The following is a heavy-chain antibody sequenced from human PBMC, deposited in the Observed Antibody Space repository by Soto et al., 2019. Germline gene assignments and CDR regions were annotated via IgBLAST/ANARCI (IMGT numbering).Heavy chain of an antibody. D-gene: IGHD3-16*01. CDR3: AKDNWGANWFDP. Sequence: EVPLVESGGGLVQPGRSLRLSCAASGFTFDAYAMHWVRQAPGKGLEWVSGISWNSGSIGYADSVKGRFTISRDNAKNSLYLQMNSLRAEDTALYYCAKDNWGANWFDPWGQGTLVTVSS. V-gene: IGHV3-9*01. J-gene: IGHJ5*02. CDR2: ISWNSGSI. CDR1: GFTFDAYA.